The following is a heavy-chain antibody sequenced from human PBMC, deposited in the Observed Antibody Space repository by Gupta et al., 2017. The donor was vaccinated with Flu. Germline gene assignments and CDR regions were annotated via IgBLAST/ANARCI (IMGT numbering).Heavy chain of an antibody. Sequence: EVQLVESGGGLVQPGGSLRISCLASGFTVNNTYMNWVRQAQGKGLEWVGNRHDVGSTYYADSVKGRFTISRDNSKNTLYLQMNSLRPDDTGVYYCARDGRFYNFGEFDCWGQGARVTVSA. CDR1: GFTVNNTY. J-gene: IGHJ5*01. V-gene: IGHV3-66*02. D-gene: IGHD1-1*01. CDR3: ARDGRFYNFGEFDC. CDR2: RHDVGST.